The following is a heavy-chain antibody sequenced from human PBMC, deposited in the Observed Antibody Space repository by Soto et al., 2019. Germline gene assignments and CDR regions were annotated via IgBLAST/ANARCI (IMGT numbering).Heavy chain of an antibody. J-gene: IGHJ4*02. V-gene: IGHV1-2*02. D-gene: IGHD5-12*01. CDR1: GYTFTGYY. CDR2: INPNSGGT. Sequence: ASVKVSCKASGYTFTGYYMHWVRQAPGQGLEWMGWINPNSGGTNYAQKFQGRVTMTRDTSISTAYMELSRLRSDDTAVYYCATSSGYASLFDYWGQGTQVTVSS. CDR3: ATSSGYASLFDY.